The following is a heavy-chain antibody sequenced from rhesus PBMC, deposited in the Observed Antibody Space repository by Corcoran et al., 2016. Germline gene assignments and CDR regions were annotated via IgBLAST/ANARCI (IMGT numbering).Heavy chain of an antibody. CDR2: ISSASSYI. J-gene: IGHJ4*01. Sequence: EVQLVVSGGGLVQPGGSVRLSCAASGFPFGSSGCSWGRQAPGKGRVWVSSISSASSYIYYADSVKGRFTISRDNAKNSLSLQMNSLRAEDTAVYYCTTLSWSGGFDYWGQGVLVTVSS. CDR3: TTLSWSGGFDY. D-gene: IGHD6-13*01. CDR1: GFPFGSSG. V-gene: IGHV3S16*01.